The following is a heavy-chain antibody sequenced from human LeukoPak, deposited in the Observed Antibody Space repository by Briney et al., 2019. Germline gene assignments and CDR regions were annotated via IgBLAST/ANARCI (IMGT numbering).Heavy chain of an antibody. J-gene: IGHJ4*02. CDR2: INHSGST. D-gene: IGHD5-24*01. Sequence: SETLSLTCAVYGGSFSGYYWSWIRQPPGKGLEWIGEINHSGSTNYNPSLKSRVTISVDTSKNQFSLKLSSVTAADTAVYYCARKGDGYNLYPTFDYWGQGTLVTVSS. CDR1: GGSFSGYY. CDR3: ARKGDGYNLYPTFDY. V-gene: IGHV4-34*01.